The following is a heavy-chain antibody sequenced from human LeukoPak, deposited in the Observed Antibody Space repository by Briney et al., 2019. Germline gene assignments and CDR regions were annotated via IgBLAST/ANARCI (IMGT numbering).Heavy chain of an antibody. CDR1: GGSISSSNW. CDR2: IYHSGST. CDR3: ARTHDSSGYLFDY. Sequence: KTSETLSLTCAVSGGSISSSNWWSWVRQPPGKGLEWIGEIYHSGSTNYNPSLKSRVTISVDKSKNQLSLKLSSVTAADTAVYYCARTHDSSGYLFDYWGQGTLVTASS. J-gene: IGHJ4*02. V-gene: IGHV4-4*02. D-gene: IGHD3-22*01.